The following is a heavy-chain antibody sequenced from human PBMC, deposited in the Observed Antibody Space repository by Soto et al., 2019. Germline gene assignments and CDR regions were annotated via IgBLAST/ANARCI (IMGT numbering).Heavy chain of an antibody. V-gene: IGHV3-21*01. CDR1: GFTFSSYS. CDR2: IGSSSSYI. Sequence: GGSLRLSCAASGFTFSSYSMNWVRQAPGKGLEWVSSIGSSSSYIYYADSVKGRFTISRDNAKNSLYLQMNSLRAEDTAVYYCARDRPPDEWELLSGVFDYWGQGTLVTVS. D-gene: IGHD1-26*01. J-gene: IGHJ4*02. CDR3: ARDRPPDEWELLSGVFDY.